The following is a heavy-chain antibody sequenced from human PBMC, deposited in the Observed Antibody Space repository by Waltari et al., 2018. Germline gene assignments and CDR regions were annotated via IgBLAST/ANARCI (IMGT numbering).Heavy chain of an antibody. CDR1: GFSITGGFQ. D-gene: IGHD1-1*01. V-gene: IGHV4-38-2*02. CDR2: IYHLGNT. Sequence: QVQLQESGPGLVKPSETLSLTCTVSGFSITGGFQWGWVRQPPGKGLEWIGNIYHLGNTYYNPSFKSRLTISVDTSKNQFSLKLTSVTAADTAIYYCARNWDRGTLTYWGQGTLVTV. CDR3: ARNWDRGTLTY. J-gene: IGHJ4*02.